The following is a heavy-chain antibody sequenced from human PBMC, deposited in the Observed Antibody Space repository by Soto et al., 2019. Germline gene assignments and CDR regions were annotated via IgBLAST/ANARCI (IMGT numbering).Heavy chain of an antibody. D-gene: IGHD3-10*01. CDR1: GGSISSSSYY. J-gene: IGHJ6*02. V-gene: IGHV4-39*02. Sequence: PSETLSLTCTVSGGSISSSSYYWGWIRQPPGKGLEWIGSIFYSGSTYYNPSLKSRVTISVDTSKNQFSRKLSSVTAADTAVYYCARDNEGIGSGSPFYSYYYGMDVWGQGTTVTVSS. CDR2: IFYSGST. CDR3: ARDNEGIGSGSPFYSYYYGMDV.